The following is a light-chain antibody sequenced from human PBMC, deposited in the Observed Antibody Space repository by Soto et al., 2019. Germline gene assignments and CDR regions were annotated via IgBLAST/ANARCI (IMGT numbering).Light chain of an antibody. CDR1: QSVSSH. J-gene: IGKJ1*01. V-gene: IGKV3-11*01. CDR2: DTT. CDR3: QQRSDWPRT. Sequence: EIVLTQSPATLPLSPGERATLSCRASQSVSSHLAWYQQKPGQAPRLLIYDTTKRASGIPVRFSGSGSGTDFTLTISTLEPEDFAVYYCQQRSDWPRTFGQGTKVEI.